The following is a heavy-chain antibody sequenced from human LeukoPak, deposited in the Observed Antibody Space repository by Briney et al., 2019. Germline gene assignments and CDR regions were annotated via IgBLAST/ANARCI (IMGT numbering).Heavy chain of an antibody. Sequence: GGSLRLSCAASGFTFSSYEMNWVRQAPGKGLEWISYIIRSGSTIYYADSVKGRFTISRDNAKNSLYLQMNSLRAEDTAVYYCARSGGWYGWGQGTLVTVSS. CDR1: GFTFSSYE. V-gene: IGHV3-48*03. J-gene: IGHJ4*02. CDR3: ARSGGWYG. CDR2: IIRSGSTI. D-gene: IGHD6-19*01.